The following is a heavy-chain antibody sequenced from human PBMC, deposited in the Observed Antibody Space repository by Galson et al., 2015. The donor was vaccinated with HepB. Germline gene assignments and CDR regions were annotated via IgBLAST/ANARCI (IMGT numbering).Heavy chain of an antibody. D-gene: IGHD6-19*01. V-gene: IGHV3-11*03. CDR1: GFTFSDYY. Sequence: SLRLSCAASGFTFSDYYMSWIRQAPGKGLEWVSYISSSSSYTNYADSVKGRFTISRDNAKNSLYLQMNSLRAEDTAVYYCARKAVGAVAGRNWFDPWGQGTLVTVSS. J-gene: IGHJ5*02. CDR3: ARKAVGAVAGRNWFDP. CDR2: ISSSSSYT.